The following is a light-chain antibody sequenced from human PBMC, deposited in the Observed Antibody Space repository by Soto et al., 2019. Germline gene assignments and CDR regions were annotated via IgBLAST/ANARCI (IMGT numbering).Light chain of an antibody. J-gene: IGKJ1*01. CDR2: GAS. CDR3: QQLNGSTWT. Sequence: IQLTQSPSSLSASVGDRVTITCRASPAIASFLAWYQQKPGTAPKLLIYGASTLQSGVPSRFSGSRSGTDYTLTIASLQHEDFATYYCQQLNGSTWTFGQGSKVDI. CDR1: PAIASF. V-gene: IGKV1-9*01.